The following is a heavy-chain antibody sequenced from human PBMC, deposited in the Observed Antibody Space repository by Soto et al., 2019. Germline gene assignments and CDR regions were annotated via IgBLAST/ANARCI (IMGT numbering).Heavy chain of an antibody. CDR2: ISGSGGST. J-gene: IGHJ4*02. CDR1: GFTFSSYA. CDR3: EKDPAYSGTNG. Sequence: GGSLRLSCAASGFTFSSYAMNWVRQAPGKGLEWVSAISGSGGSTYYADSVKGRFTISRDNSKNTLYLQMNSLRAEDTAVYYCEKDPAYSGTNGWGQGTLVTVSS. V-gene: IGHV3-23*01. D-gene: IGHD5-12*01.